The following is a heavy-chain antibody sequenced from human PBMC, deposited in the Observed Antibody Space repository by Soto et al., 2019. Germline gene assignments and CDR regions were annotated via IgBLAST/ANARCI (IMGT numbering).Heavy chain of an antibody. Sequence: EVQVVESGGGLVKPGGSLRLSCAASGFTFSEYSFLWVSQAPGKGLEWISFIANGDNHIFYSDSGKGRFTMSSDHAKNSVYLQLNSLRADDSAVYYCARENGHCTDACNRGAFDIWGQGTMVTVSS. CDR3: ARENGHCTDACNRGAFDI. CDR1: GFTFSEYS. D-gene: IGHD2-2*01. J-gene: IGHJ3*02. CDR2: IANGDNHI. V-gene: IGHV3-21*01.